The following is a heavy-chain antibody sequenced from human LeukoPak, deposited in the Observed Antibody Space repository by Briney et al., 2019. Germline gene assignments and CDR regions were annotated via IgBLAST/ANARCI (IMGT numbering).Heavy chain of an antibody. Sequence: PGGSLRLSCIGTGFTFSSDAMGWVRQAPGKGLEWVSLISGDGSSTYYADSVKGRFTISRDNSKNSLYLQMSSLRTEDTALYYCTKDISAMATVRSYFDYWGQGTLVTVSS. CDR3: TKDISAMATVRSYFDY. CDR2: ISGDGSST. V-gene: IGHV3-43*02. CDR1: GFTFSSDA. D-gene: IGHD5-24*01. J-gene: IGHJ4*02.